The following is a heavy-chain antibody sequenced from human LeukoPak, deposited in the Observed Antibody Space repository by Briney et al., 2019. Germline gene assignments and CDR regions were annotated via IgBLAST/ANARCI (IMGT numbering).Heavy chain of an antibody. CDR2: ITYNGAAT. D-gene: IGHD3-9*01. J-gene: IGHJ4*02. V-gene: IGHV3-23*01. Sequence: PGGSLRLSCAASGFSFGGFAMTWVRQAPGKGLEWVSSITYNGAATYYLDSVKARFTISRDNSRSTLYLQMGSLTAEDTALYYCAKDGLYFDGSTHIYYFDSWGQGTLVAVSS. CDR3: AKDGLYFDGSTHIYYFDS. CDR1: GFSFGGFA.